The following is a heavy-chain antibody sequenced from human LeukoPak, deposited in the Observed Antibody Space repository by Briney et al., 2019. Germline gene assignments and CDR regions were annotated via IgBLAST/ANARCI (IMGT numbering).Heavy chain of an antibody. CDR3: ASSDGWLPFRY. Sequence: SETLSPTCTVSGGSTSSYYCSWIRHPPGKGLEWIGYNYYIGSTNYNPSLKRRVTISVDTSQTQFSLKLSSVPAADTAVYYCASSDGWLPFRYWGQGTLVTVSS. D-gene: IGHD3-10*01. CDR2: NYYIGST. J-gene: IGHJ4*02. V-gene: IGHV4-59*08. CDR1: GGSTSSYY.